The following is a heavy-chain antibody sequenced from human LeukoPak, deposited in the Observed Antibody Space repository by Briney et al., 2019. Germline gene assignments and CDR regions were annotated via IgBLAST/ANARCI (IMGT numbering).Heavy chain of an antibody. CDR1: GGSFSGYY. D-gene: IGHD3-22*01. CDR3: ARAALTYYYDSSGYLGY. CDR2: INHSGST. J-gene: IGHJ4*02. Sequence: SETLSLTCAVYGGSFSGYYWSWIRQPPGKGLEGFGEINHSGSTNYNPSLKSRVTISVDTSKNQFSLKLSSVTAADTAVYYCARAALTYYYDSSGYLGYWGQGTLVTVSS. V-gene: IGHV4-34*01.